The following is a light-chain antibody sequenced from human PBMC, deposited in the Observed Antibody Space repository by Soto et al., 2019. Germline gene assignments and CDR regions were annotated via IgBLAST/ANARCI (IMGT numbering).Light chain of an antibody. Sequence: QSALTQPASVSGSPGQSITISCTGTSSDVGGYNYVSWYQQHPGKAPKLLIYDVSNRPSGVSNRFSGSKSANTASLTISGLQPDDEADYYCSSYTSSSIPYVFGTGTKLTVL. CDR2: DVS. J-gene: IGLJ1*01. CDR3: SSYTSSSIPYV. CDR1: SSDVGGYNY. V-gene: IGLV2-14*01.